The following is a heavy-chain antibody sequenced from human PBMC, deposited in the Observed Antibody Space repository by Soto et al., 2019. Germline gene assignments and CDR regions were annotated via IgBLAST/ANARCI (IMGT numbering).Heavy chain of an antibody. D-gene: IGHD3-22*01. V-gene: IGHV1-69*06. CDR3: ARDRRYYDSSGYYLDY. Sequence: SVKVSCKASGGTFSSYAISWVRQAPGQGLEWMGGIIPIFGTANYAQKFQGRVTITADKSTSTAYMELSSLRSEDTAVYYCARDRRYYDSSGYYLDYWGQGTLVTSPQ. CDR2: IIPIFGTA. J-gene: IGHJ4*02. CDR1: GGTFSSYA.